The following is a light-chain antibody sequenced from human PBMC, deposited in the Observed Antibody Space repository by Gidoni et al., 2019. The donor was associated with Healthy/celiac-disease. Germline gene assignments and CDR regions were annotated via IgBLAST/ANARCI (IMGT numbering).Light chain of an antibody. CDR2: QDS. Sequence: SSELAQPPSVFLSPGQTASITCPGDKLGDKYACWYQQKPGQSPVLVIYQDSKRPSGIPERFSGSNSGNTATLTISGTQAMDEADYYCQAWDSSTVVFGGGTKLTVL. V-gene: IGLV3-1*01. J-gene: IGLJ2*01. CDR1: KLGDKY. CDR3: QAWDSSTVV.